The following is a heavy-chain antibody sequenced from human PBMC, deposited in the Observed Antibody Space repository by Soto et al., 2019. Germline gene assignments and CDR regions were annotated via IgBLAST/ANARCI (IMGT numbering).Heavy chain of an antibody. CDR2: ISAYNGNT. V-gene: IGHV1-18*01. Sequence: GASVKASCKASGDTITSYGISWVRQAPEQGLEWMGWISAYNGNTNYAQKLQGRVTMTTDTSTSTAYMELRSLRSDDTAVYYCARWRTLWFGGLSSWFDPWGQGTLVTVSS. CDR1: GDTITSYG. CDR3: ARWRTLWFGGLSSWFDP. J-gene: IGHJ5*02. D-gene: IGHD3-10*01.